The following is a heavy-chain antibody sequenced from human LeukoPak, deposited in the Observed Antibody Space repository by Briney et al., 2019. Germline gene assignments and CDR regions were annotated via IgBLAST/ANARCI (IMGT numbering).Heavy chain of an antibody. CDR3: AGHHFGSGNYYKF. Sequence: GGSLRLSCAASGFSFSNYAMSWVRQAPGKGLEWISAIDNSGGYTYYLDSVEGRFTISRDNSRNTLYLQMSSLRAEDTAVYYCAGHHFGSGNYYKFWGQGTLVTVSS. D-gene: IGHD3-10*01. CDR1: GFSFSNYA. V-gene: IGHV3-23*01. CDR2: IDNSGGYT. J-gene: IGHJ4*02.